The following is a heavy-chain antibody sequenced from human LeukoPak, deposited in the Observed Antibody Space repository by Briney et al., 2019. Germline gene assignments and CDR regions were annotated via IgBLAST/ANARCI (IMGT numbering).Heavy chain of an antibody. V-gene: IGHV1-8*01. CDR1: GYTFTSYD. D-gene: IGHD3-10*01. Sequence: GASVTLSCKASGYTFTSYDINWVRQATGQGLEWMGWMNPNSGNTGYAQKFQGRVTMTRNTSISTAYMELSSLRSEDTAVYYCARGLPEDVYGSGSYYPNWFDPWGQGTLVTVSS. CDR3: ARGLPEDVYGSGSYYPNWFDP. J-gene: IGHJ5*02. CDR2: MNPNSGNT.